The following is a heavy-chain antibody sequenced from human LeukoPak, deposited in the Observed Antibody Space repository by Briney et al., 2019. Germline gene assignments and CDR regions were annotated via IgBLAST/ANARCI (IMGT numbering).Heavy chain of an antibody. CDR3: ARYTRIPDY. D-gene: IGHD2-15*01. Sequence: SETLSLTCTVSGASITGYYWTWIRQPPGKGLECVGYIYYTGDTNYNPSLKSRVTMSLDTSKSQFSLKLTPVTAADMAIYYCARYTRIPDYWGRGTLVTVTS. J-gene: IGHJ4*02. CDR1: GASITGYY. CDR2: IYYTGDT. V-gene: IGHV4-59*01.